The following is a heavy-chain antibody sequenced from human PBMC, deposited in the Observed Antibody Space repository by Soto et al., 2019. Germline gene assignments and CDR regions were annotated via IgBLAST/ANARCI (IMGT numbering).Heavy chain of an antibody. V-gene: IGHV4-31*02. Sequence: WTWIRQHPGKGLVWIGYIYYSGGTDYNPSLKSRLNISLDTSKNQFSLKLNSVTAADTAVYYCARDPLTIGGGGFDYWGQGTLVSVSS. D-gene: IGHD2-15*01. CDR3: ARDPLTIGGGGFDY. J-gene: IGHJ4*02. CDR2: IYYSGGT.